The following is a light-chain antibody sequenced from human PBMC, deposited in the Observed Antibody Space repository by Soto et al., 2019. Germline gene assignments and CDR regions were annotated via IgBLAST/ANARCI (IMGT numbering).Light chain of an antibody. CDR1: QGIRND. Sequence: DSQMTQSPSSLSAAVGDGLSITFRLSQGIRNDLSWYQQKPGKAPKRLIYAASSLQSGVPSRFSSSASGTEFTLTFSSLQTEDFATYYCLQYNSYPWTFGQGTKV. V-gene: IGKV1-17*01. CDR3: LQYNSYPWT. J-gene: IGKJ1*01. CDR2: AAS.